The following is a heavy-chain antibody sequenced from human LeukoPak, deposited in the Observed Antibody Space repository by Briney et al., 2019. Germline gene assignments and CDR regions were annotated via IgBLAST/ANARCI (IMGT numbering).Heavy chain of an antibody. V-gene: IGHV3-23*01. CDR1: GFTFSSYA. D-gene: IGHD5-12*01. CDR3: AKAGYGGYLGGYFDY. Sequence: QPGGSLRLSCAASGFTFSSYAMSWVRQTPGKGLEWVSGIRGSTYYAESVKGRFTISRGTSKNTLFLQMNSLRAEDTAVYFCAKAGYGGYLGGYFDYWGQGTLVTVSS. CDR2: IRGST. J-gene: IGHJ4*02.